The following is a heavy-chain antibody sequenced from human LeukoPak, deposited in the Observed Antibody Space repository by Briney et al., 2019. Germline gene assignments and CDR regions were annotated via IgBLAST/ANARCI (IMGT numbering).Heavy chain of an antibody. CDR3: ARATSCYS. Sequence: GGSLRLSCAASGFTANSNYMNWVRQAPGKGLEWVSSISSSSSYIYYADSVKGRFTISRDNAKNSLYLQMNSLRAEDTAVYYCARATSCYSWGQGTLVTVSS. CDR1: GFTANSNY. CDR2: ISSSSSYI. J-gene: IGHJ5*02. V-gene: IGHV3-21*01. D-gene: IGHD2-2*01.